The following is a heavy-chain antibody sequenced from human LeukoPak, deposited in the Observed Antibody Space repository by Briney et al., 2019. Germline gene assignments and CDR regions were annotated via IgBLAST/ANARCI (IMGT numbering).Heavy chain of an antibody. D-gene: IGHD1-26*01. J-gene: IGHJ6*03. CDR3: ARDPYSGDYGPYYYYYMDV. CDR1: GFTFSDHY. CDR2: ISSSGSTI. V-gene: IGHV3-11*04. Sequence: GSLRLSCAASGFTFSDHYLSWIRQAPGKGLEWVSYISSSGSTIYYADSVKGRYTISRDNAKNSLYLQMNGLRAEDTAVYYCARDPYSGDYGPYYYYYMDVWGKGTTVTISS.